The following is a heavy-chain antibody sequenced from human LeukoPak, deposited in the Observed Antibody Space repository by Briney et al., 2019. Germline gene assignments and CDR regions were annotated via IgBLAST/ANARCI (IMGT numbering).Heavy chain of an antibody. Sequence: PGGSLRLSCAASGFAFSSYAMSWVRQAPGKGLEWVSAISGSGGSTYYADPVKGRFTISRDNSKNTLYLQMNSLRAEDTAVYYCAKDGLAIFGGWYFDLWGRGTLVTVSS. D-gene: IGHD3-3*01. CDR3: AKDGLAIFGGWYFDL. J-gene: IGHJ2*01. CDR2: ISGSGGST. V-gene: IGHV3-23*01. CDR1: GFAFSSYA.